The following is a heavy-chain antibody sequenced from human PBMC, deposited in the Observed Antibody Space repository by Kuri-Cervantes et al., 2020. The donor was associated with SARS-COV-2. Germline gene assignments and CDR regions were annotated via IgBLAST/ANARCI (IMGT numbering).Heavy chain of an antibody. V-gene: IGHV1-18*01. J-gene: IGHJ6*02. Sequence: ASVKVSCKASGYTFTSYGISWVRQAPGQGLEWMGWISAYNGNTNYAQKLQGRVTMTTDTSTSTAYMELRSLRSEDTAVYYCAREDYCSGGSCYSHYYYYGMDVWGQGTTVTVSS. CDR2: ISAYNGNT. CDR1: GYTFTSYG. CDR3: AREDYCSGGSCYSHYYYYGMDV. D-gene: IGHD2-15*01.